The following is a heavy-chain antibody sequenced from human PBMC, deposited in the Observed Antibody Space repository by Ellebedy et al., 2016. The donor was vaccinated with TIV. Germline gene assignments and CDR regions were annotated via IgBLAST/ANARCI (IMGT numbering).Heavy chain of an antibody. Sequence: GESLKISCAASGFTFSNAWMNWVRQAPGKGLEWVGRIKSKTDGGTTDYAAPVKGRFTISRDDSKNTLYLQMNSLKTEDTAVYYCTTDPYIAVAGPGFDPWGQGTLVTVSS. D-gene: IGHD6-19*01. CDR1: GFTFSNAW. J-gene: IGHJ5*02. V-gene: IGHV3-15*07. CDR2: IKSKTDGGTT. CDR3: TTDPYIAVAGPGFDP.